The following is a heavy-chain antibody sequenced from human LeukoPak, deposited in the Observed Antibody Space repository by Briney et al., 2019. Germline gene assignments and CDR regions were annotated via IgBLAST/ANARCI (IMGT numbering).Heavy chain of an antibody. D-gene: IGHD3-22*01. CDR1: GLTFNNYA. J-gene: IGHJ4*02. Sequence: PGGSLRLSCAASGLTFNNYAMSWVRQAPGKGLEWVSAISGSGMTTYYADSVKGRFTISRDNSKNTLYLQMNSLRAEDTAVYYCAKRDSSGYSHYFDYWDQGTLVTVSS. V-gene: IGHV3-23*01. CDR3: AKRDSSGYSHYFDY. CDR2: ISGSGMTT.